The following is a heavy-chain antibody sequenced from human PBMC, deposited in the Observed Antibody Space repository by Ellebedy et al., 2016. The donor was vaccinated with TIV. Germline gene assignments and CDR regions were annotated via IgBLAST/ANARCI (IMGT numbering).Heavy chain of an antibody. CDR1: GFTFSSYA. J-gene: IGHJ2*01. CDR2: INQDGTVP. CDR3: AGGTGWIFDL. D-gene: IGHD6-19*01. V-gene: IGHV3-7*03. Sequence: GESLKISCTASGFTFSSYAMSWVRQAPGKGLEWLANINQDGTVPDYLDSLKGRFSISRDNAKNLLFLQMHSLRDDDTAMYYCAGGTGWIFDLWGRGTLVTVSS.